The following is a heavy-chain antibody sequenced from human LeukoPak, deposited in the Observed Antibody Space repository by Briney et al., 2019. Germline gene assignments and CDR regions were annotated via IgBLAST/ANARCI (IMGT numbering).Heavy chain of an antibody. CDR2: ISSSSRFI. CDR3: ARDPGVPAAPLDY. J-gene: IGHJ4*02. Sequence: TGGSLRLSCAASGFTFSPYSMNWVRQAPGKGLEWVAHISSSSRFIYYADSVKGRFIISRDNANNSLHLQMNSLRVEDTAVYFCARDPGVPAAPLDYWGQGTLVAVSS. V-gene: IGHV3-21*01. D-gene: IGHD2-2*01. CDR1: GFTFSPYS.